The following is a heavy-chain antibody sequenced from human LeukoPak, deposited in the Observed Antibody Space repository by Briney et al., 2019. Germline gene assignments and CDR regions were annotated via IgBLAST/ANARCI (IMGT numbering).Heavy chain of an antibody. CDR3: ATHEPTYYDFWSGYPSDY. Sequence: ASVKVSCKASGYTFTSYYTHWVRQAPGQGLEWMGIINPSGGSTSYAQKFQGRVTMTRDTSTSTVYMELSSLRSEDTAVYYCATHEPTYYDFWSGYPSDYWGQGTLVTVSS. CDR1: GYTFTSYY. D-gene: IGHD3-3*01. CDR2: INPSGGST. J-gene: IGHJ4*02. V-gene: IGHV1-46*01.